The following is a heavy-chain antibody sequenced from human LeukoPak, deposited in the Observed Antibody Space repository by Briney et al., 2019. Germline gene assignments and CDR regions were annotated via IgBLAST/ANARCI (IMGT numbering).Heavy chain of an antibody. CDR2: IIPIFGTA. D-gene: IGHD3-10*01. CDR1: GGTFSSYA. Sequence: SVKVSCKASGGTFSSYAISWVRQAPGQGLEWMGGIIPIFGTANYAQKFQGRVTITADESTSTAYMELSSLRSEDTAVYYCARGFDYGSGSCSYLDYWGQGTLVTVSS. V-gene: IGHV1-69*01. J-gene: IGHJ4*02. CDR3: ARGFDYGSGSCSYLDY.